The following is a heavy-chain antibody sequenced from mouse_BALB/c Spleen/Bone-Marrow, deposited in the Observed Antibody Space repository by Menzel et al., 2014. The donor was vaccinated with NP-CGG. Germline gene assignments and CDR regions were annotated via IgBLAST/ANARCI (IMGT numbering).Heavy chain of an antibody. CDR2: IDPSDSYT. CDR1: GYTFTSYW. CDR3: APRLDY. Sequence: QVQLKESGAELVKPGASVKLSCKASGYTFTSYWMHWVKQRPGQGLEWIGEIDPSDSYTNYNQKFKGKATLTVDKSSSTAYMQLSSLTSEDPAVYYCAPRLDYWGQGTTLTVSS. V-gene: IGHV1-69*02. J-gene: IGHJ2*01.